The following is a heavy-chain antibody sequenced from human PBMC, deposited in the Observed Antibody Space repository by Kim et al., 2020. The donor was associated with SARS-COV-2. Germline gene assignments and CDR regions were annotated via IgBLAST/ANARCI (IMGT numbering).Heavy chain of an antibody. D-gene: IGHD3-22*01. Sequence: GGSLRLSCAASGFTFSSYAMSWVRLAPGKGLEWVSAISGSGGSTYYADSVKGRFTISRDNSKNTLYLQMNSLRAEDTAVYYCAKSATDDSSGYYFGWGQGTLVTVSS. CDR1: GFTFSSYA. CDR3: AKSATDDSSGYYFG. V-gene: IGHV3-23*01. CDR2: ISGSGGST. J-gene: IGHJ4*02.